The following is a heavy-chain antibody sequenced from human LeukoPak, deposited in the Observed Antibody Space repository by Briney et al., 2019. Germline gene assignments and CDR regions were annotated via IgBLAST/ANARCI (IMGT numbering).Heavy chain of an antibody. J-gene: IGHJ5*02. CDR2: IYYSGSA. D-gene: IGHD3-10*01. CDR1: GCSISSRSYV. Sequence: SETLSLTGTGSGCSISSRSYVWGGIGQAPGKGLGWNGSIYYSGSAYYNPSLKSRVTISVDTSKIQFSLKLSSVTAADTAVYYCAGAFGFRGVINVWFDPWGQGTLVTVSS. V-gene: IGHV4-39*07. CDR3: AGAFGFRGVINVWFDP.